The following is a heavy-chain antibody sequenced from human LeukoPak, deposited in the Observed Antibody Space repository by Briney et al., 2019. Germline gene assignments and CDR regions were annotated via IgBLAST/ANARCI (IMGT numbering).Heavy chain of an antibody. CDR3: ARQLAAGNDAFDI. J-gene: IGHJ3*02. D-gene: IGHD2-15*01. Sequence: SETLSLTCTVSGVYIYSITYYRAWLRQPPGKGLEFIGSIYYNENTYSNPSLRSRLTISVDTSTNQCSLRLNSVTAADTAVYCCARQLAAGNDAFDIWGQGTMVTVSS. CDR1: GVYIYSITYY. V-gene: IGHV4-39*01. CDR2: IYYNENT.